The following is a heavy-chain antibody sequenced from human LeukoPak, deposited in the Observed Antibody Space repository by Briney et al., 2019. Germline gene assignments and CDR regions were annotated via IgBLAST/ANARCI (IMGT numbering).Heavy chain of an antibody. J-gene: IGHJ6*02. CDR2: IYYSGST. V-gene: IGHV4-59*08. CDR3: ARHMVRYAYYYGMDV. CDR1: GGSISSYY. Sequence: KASETLSLTCTVSGGSISSYYWSWIRQPPGKGREWIGYIYYSGSTNYNPSLKSRVTISVDTSKNQFSLKLSSVTAADTAVYYCARHMVRYAYYYGMDVWGQGTTVTVSS. D-gene: IGHD5-18*01.